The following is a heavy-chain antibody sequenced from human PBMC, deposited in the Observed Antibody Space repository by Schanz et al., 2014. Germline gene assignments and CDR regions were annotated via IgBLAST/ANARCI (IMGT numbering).Heavy chain of an antibody. D-gene: IGHD3-10*01. CDR2: ISGSGGST. CDR3: VSSGSYSSYAF. CDR1: GFTFSSYA. J-gene: IGHJ4*02. V-gene: IGHV3-23*04. Sequence: MQLVESGGGLVQPGGSLRLSCAASGFTFSSYAMSWVRQAPGKGLEWVSAISGSGGSTYYADSVKGRFTISRDNSKNTLYLQMNSLRAEDTAVYHCVSSGSYSSYAFWGQGTLXTVSS.